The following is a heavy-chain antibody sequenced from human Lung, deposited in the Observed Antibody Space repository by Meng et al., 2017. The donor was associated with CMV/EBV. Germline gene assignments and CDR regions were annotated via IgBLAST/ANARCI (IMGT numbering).Heavy chain of an antibody. J-gene: IGHJ4*02. CDR2: ISSSSTYI. V-gene: IGHV3-21*04. Sequence: GGSLRLXXAASGFTFSDYSMNWVRQAPGKGLEWVSSISSSSTYIHYADSVKGRFTISRDNAKNSVYLQMNSLRAEDTALYYCARGRGAARPGYFDYWGQGTXVTVSS. CDR1: GFTFSDYS. CDR3: ARGRGAARPGYFDY. D-gene: IGHD6-6*01.